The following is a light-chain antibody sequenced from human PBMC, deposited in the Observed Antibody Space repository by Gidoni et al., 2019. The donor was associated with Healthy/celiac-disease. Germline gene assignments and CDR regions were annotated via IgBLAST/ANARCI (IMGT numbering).Light chain of an antibody. CDR1: HDTSNY. CDR3: QQYDNTPLT. V-gene: IGKV1-33*01. J-gene: IGKJ4*01. CDR2: DAS. Sequence: DIQMTQAPSSLSASVGDRVTITCQASHDTSNYLNWYQQKPGKAPKLLIYDASNLETGVPSRFSGSGSGTDFTFTISSLQPEDIATYYCQQYDNTPLTFGGGTKVEIK.